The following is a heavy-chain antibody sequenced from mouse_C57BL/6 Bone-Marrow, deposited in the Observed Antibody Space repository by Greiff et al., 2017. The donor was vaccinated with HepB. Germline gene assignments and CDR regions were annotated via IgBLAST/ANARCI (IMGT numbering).Heavy chain of an antibody. D-gene: IGHD1-1*01. CDR1: GFTFSSYG. Sequence: EVHLVESGGDLVKPGGSLKLSCAASGFTFSSYGMSWVRQTPDKRLEWVATISSGGSYTYYPDSVKGRFTISRDNAKNTLYLQMSSLKSEDTAMYYCARHERYYGSSLWYFDVWGTGTTVTVSS. CDR3: ARHERYYGSSLWYFDV. CDR2: ISSGGSYT. J-gene: IGHJ1*03. V-gene: IGHV5-6*01.